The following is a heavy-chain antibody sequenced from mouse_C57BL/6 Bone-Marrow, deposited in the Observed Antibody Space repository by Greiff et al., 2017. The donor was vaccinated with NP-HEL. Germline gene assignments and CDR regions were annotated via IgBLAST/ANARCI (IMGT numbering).Heavy chain of an antibody. CDR2: ISYDGSN. D-gene: IGHD2-4*01. Sequence: EVHLVESGPGLVKPSQSLSLTCSVTGYSITSGYYWNWIRQFPGNKLEWMGYISYDGSNNYNPSLKNRISITRDTSKNQFFLKLNSVTTEDTATYYCARAIYYDYDDYAMDYWGQGTSVTVSS. CDR3: ARAIYYDYDDYAMDY. V-gene: IGHV3-6*01. CDR1: GYSITSGYY. J-gene: IGHJ4*01.